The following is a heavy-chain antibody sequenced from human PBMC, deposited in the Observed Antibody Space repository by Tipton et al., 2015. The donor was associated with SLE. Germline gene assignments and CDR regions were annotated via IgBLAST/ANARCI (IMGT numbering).Heavy chain of an antibody. Sequence: TLSLTCAVSGYSISSGYYWGWIRQSPVKGLEWIGIVYRTAYYNPSLKSRLTMSLDTSKNQFSLQLTSVTAADTAVYYCARLGVVATVSDYNYHSMDVWGLGTTVTVSS. CDR1: GYSISSGYY. D-gene: IGHD5-12*01. J-gene: IGHJ6*02. CDR2: VYRTA. CDR3: ARLGVVATVSDYNYHSMDV. V-gene: IGHV4-38-2*01.